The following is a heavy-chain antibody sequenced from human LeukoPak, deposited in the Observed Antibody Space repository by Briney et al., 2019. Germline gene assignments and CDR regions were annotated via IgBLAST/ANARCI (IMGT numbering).Heavy chain of an antibody. V-gene: IGHV4-39*01. Sequence: SSETLSLTCTVSGGSISSSSYYWGWIRQPPGKGLEWIRSIYYSGSTYYNPSLKSRVTISVDTSKNQFSLKLSSVTAADTAVYYCARGPGLLCSGGGCYRGGSFDYWGQGTLVTVSS. CDR3: ARGPGLLCSGGGCYRGGSFDY. D-gene: IGHD2-15*01. CDR2: IYYSGST. J-gene: IGHJ4*02. CDR1: GGSISSSSYY.